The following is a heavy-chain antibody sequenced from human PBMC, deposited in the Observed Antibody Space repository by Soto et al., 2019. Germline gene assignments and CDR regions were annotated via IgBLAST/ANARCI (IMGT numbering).Heavy chain of an antibody. Sequence: VQLVESGGGLVKPGGSLRLSCAASGFTFSSYSMNWVRQAPGKGLEWVSSISSSSSYIYYADSVKGRFTISRDNAKNSLYLQMNSLRAEDTAVYYCASNYDILTGYRRLDYWGQGTLVTVSS. V-gene: IGHV3-21*01. J-gene: IGHJ4*02. CDR3: ASNYDILTGYRRLDY. CDR1: GFTFSSYS. CDR2: ISSSSSYI. D-gene: IGHD3-9*01.